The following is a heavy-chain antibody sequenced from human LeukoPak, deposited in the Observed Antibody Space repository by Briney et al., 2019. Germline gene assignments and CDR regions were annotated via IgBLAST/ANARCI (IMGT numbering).Heavy chain of an antibody. CDR1: GFTFSSYS. CDR2: ISSSSSTI. J-gene: IGHJ3*02. V-gene: IGHV3-48*01. Sequence: GSLSLSCAASGFTFSSYSMNWGRQAPGKGLEWVSYISSSSSTIYYADSVKGRFTISRDNAKNSLYLQMNSLRAEDTAVYYCAEGPYYDILTGYSSDAFHIWGQGTVVTVSS. D-gene: IGHD3-9*01. CDR3: AEGPYYDILTGYSSDAFHI.